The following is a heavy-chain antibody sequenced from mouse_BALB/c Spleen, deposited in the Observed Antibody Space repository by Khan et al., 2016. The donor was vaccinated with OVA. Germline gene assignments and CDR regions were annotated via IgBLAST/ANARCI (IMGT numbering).Heavy chain of an antibody. CDR3: TREGVYGSSFAY. Sequence: QVQLKQSGTELVRPGASVKLSCKASGYTFTNYWINWVKQRPGQGLEWIGNIYPSDSYTNYHQKFKDKATLTVDKSSSTAYLQLSSPTSEDSAVYYCTREGVYGSSFAYWGQGTLVTVSA. D-gene: IGHD1-1*02. CDR2: IYPSDSYT. CDR1: GYTFTNYW. J-gene: IGHJ3*01. V-gene: IGHV1-69*02.